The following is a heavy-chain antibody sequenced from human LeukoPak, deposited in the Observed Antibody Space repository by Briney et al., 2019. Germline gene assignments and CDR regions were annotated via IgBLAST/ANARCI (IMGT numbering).Heavy chain of an antibody. CDR3: ARGDIVVVPAASDAFDI. CDR1: GYTFTSYD. Sequence: APVNVSCKASGYTFTSYDINWVRQATGQGLEGMGWMNPNRGNTGYAQKFKGRVTMTRTSSISTAYMELSSLRSEDTAVYYCARGDIVVVPAASDAFDIWGQGTMVTVSS. J-gene: IGHJ3*02. V-gene: IGHV1-8*01. D-gene: IGHD2-2*01. CDR2: MNPNRGNT.